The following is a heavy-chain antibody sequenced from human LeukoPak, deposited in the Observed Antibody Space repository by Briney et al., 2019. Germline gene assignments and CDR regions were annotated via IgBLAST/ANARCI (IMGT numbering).Heavy chain of an antibody. J-gene: IGHJ3*02. CDR3: ARYSGSYPHDAFEI. V-gene: IGHV4-59*01. Sequence: SETLSLTCTVSGGSISSYYWSWIRQLPGKGLEWIGYIYYSGSTSYNPSLKSRVTISVDTSKNQFSLKLRSVTAADTAVYYCARYSGSYPHDAFEIWGQGTMVTVSS. CDR1: GGSISSYY. CDR2: IYYSGST. D-gene: IGHD1-26*01.